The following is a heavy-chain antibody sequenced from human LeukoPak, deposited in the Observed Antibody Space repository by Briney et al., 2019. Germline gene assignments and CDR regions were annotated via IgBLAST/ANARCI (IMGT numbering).Heavy chain of an antibody. CDR3: ARVHGYNWLDP. Sequence: PSETLSLTCTVSSGSISSYFWSWIRQPAGKPLEWIGRIYASGSTNYNPSLQSRVTMSVDTSKNQFSLKLTSVTAADTAYYYCARVHGYNWLDPWGQGTLVTVSS. CDR1: SGSISSYF. CDR2: IYASGST. J-gene: IGHJ5*02. V-gene: IGHV4-4*07. D-gene: IGHD6-25*01.